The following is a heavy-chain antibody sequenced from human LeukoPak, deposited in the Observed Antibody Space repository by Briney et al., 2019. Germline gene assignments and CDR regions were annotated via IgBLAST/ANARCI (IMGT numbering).Heavy chain of an antibody. J-gene: IGHJ5*02. CDR3: ARSDYYYDSSGYYWWFDP. D-gene: IGHD3-22*01. V-gene: IGHV3-7*01. Sequence: PGGSLRLSCAASGFTFSSYWMSWVRQAPGKGLEWVANIKQDGSEKYYVDSVKGRFTISRDNAKNSLYLQMNSLGAEDTAVYYCARSDYYYDSSGYYWWFDPWGQGTLVTVSS. CDR2: IKQDGSEK. CDR1: GFTFSSYW.